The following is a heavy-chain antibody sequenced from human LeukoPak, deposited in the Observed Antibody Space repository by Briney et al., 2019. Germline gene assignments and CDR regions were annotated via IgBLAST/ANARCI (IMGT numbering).Heavy chain of an antibody. CDR1: GFTFSSYS. V-gene: IGHV3-21*01. CDR2: ISSSSSYI. J-gene: IGHJ3*02. CDR3: AREKLRDGAFDI. D-gene: IGHD5-24*01. Sequence: GESLKISCAASGFTFSSYSMNWVRQAPGKGLEWVSSISSSSSYIYYADSVKGRFTISRDNAKNSLYLQMNSLRAEDTAVYYCAREKLRDGAFDIWGQGTMVTVSS.